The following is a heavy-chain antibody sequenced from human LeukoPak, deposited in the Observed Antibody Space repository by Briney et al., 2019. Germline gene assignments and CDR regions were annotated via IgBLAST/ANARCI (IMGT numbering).Heavy chain of an antibody. Sequence: PSETLSLTCAVYGGSFSGCYWSWIRQPPGKGLEWIGEINHSGGTNYNPSLKSRVTISVDTSKNQFSLKLSSVTAADAAVYYCARGRYSSSWYDYWGQGTLVTVSS. CDR3: ARGRYSSSWYDY. D-gene: IGHD6-13*01. CDR1: GGSFSGCY. J-gene: IGHJ4*02. CDR2: INHSGGT. V-gene: IGHV4-34*01.